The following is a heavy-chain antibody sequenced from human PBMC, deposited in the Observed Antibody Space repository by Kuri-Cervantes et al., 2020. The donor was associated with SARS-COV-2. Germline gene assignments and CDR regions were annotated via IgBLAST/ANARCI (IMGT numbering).Heavy chain of an antibody. CDR3: ATPERRYSYGGYFDY. V-gene: IGHV1-69*04. CDR1: GSTFSSYV. CDR2: RFPILGIA. D-gene: IGHD5-18*01. Sequence: SSVKVSCKASGSTFSSYVISWLRQAPGQGLEWMGRRFPILGIANYAQKFQGRVTITADKSTSTAYMELSSLRSEDAAVYYCATPERRYSYGGYFDYWGQGTLVTVSS. J-gene: IGHJ4*02.